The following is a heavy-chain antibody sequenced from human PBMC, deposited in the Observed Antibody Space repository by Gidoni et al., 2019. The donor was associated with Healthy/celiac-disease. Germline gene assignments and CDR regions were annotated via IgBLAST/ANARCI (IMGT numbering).Heavy chain of an antibody. CDR3: ARDRGDYGDYYYYGMDV. Sequence: QVQLQQSGPGLVKPSQTLSLTCALSGDSVSRTRPPWNWIRQSPSRGLEGLGRTYYRSKWYNDDAVSVKSRITINPDTSKNQFSLQLNSVTPEDTAVYYCARDRGDYGDYYYYGMDVWGQGTTVTVSS. V-gene: IGHV6-1*01. CDR2: TYYRSKWYN. J-gene: IGHJ6*02. D-gene: IGHD4-17*01. CDR1: GDSVSRTRPP.